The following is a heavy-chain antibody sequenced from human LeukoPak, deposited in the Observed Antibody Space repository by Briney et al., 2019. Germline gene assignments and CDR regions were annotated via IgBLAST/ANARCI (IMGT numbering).Heavy chain of an antibody. CDR1: GFTFSSYA. V-gene: IGHV3-30*04. CDR2: ISYDGSNK. D-gene: IGHD5-24*01. J-gene: IGHJ4*02. CDR3: ARDNGDGYQIGFDY. Sequence: PGGSLRLSCAASGFTFSSYAMHWVRQAPGKGLEWVAVISYDGSNKYYADSVKGRFTISRDNSKNTLYLQMNSLRAEDTAVYYCARDNGDGYQIGFDYWGQGTLVTVSS.